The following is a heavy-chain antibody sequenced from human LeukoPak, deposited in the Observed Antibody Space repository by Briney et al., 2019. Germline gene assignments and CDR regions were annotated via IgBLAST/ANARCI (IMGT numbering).Heavy chain of an antibody. V-gene: IGHV4-59*08. CDR3: ARRELWFGEFISGGWFDP. J-gene: IGHJ5*02. Sequence: PSETLSLTCTVSGGSISSYYWSWIRQPPGKGLEWIGYIYYSGSTNYNPSLKSRVTISVDTSKNQFSLKLSSVTAADTAVYYCARRELWFGEFISGGWFDPWGQGTLVTVSS. CDR2: IYYSGST. CDR1: GGSISSYY. D-gene: IGHD3-10*01.